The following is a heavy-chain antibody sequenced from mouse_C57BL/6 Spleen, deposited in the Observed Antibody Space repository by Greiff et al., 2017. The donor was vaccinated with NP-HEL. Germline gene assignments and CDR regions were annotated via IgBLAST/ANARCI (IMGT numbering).Heavy chain of an antibody. CDR3: ARDELPAYYFDY. CDR2: ISDGGSYT. J-gene: IGHJ2*01. Sequence: DVMLVESGGGLVKPGGSLKLSCAASGFTFSSYAMSWVRQTPEKRLEWVATISDGGSYTYYPDNVKGRFTISRDNAKNNLYLQMSHLKSEDTAMYYCARDELPAYYFDYWGQGTTLTVSS. CDR1: GFTFSSYA. V-gene: IGHV5-4*01.